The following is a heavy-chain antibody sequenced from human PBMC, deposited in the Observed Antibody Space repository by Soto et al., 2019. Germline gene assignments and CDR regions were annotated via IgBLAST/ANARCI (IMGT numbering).Heavy chain of an antibody. D-gene: IGHD4-17*01. CDR2: INAGNGNI. CDR1: GYTFISYA. CDR3: ARDPYGGNSGGYFDY. V-gene: IGHV1-3*01. J-gene: IGHJ4*02. Sequence: GASVKVSCKASGYTFISYAIQWVRQAPGQRLEWMGWINAGNGNIKYSQKFQGRVTITRDTSASTAYMELSSLRSEDTAVYYCARDPYGGNSGGYFDYWGQGTLVTVSS.